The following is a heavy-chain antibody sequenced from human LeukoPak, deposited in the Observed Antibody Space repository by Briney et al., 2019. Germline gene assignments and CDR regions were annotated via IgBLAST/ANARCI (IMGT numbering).Heavy chain of an antibody. CDR1: GFPFSTYD. D-gene: IGHD6-19*01. CDR3: ATSGIAVAGTDDAFDI. J-gene: IGHJ3*02. Sequence: GGSLRLSCAASGFPFSTYDMNWVRQAPGKGLEWVSVIYSGGSTYYADSVKGRFTISRDNSKNTLYLQMNSLRAEDTAVYYCATSGIAVAGTDDAFDIWGQGTMVTVSS. CDR2: IYSGGST. V-gene: IGHV3-66*01.